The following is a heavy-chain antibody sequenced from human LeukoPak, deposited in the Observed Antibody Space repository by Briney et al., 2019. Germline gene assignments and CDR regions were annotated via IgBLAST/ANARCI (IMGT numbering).Heavy chain of an antibody. CDR2: IKSDGGYT. CDR3: ARADDHYAIDY. CDR1: GFTFSIYW. V-gene: IGHV3-74*01. Sequence: PGGSLRLSCAASGFTFSIYWMRCVCQAPGEGLVCVSRIKSDGGYTDYADSVKGRFALSRDNAKNTLFLQMDSLRAEDTAVYYCARADDHYAIDYCGQGTLVTVSS. J-gene: IGHJ4*02. D-gene: IGHD4-17*01.